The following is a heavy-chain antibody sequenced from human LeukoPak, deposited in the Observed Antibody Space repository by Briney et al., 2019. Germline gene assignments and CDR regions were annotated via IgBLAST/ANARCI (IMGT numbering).Heavy chain of an antibody. J-gene: IGHJ6*03. CDR1: GGSISSYY. V-gene: IGHV4-59*08. CDR3: AVVAATGLGYYYYYMDV. D-gene: IGHD2-15*01. CDR2: IYYSGST. Sequence: SETLSLTCTVSGGSISSYYWNWLRQPPGKGLEWIGYIYYSGSTNYNPSLKSRVTISVDTSKNQFSLKLSSVTAADTAVYYCAVVAATGLGYYYYYMDVWGKGTTVTISS.